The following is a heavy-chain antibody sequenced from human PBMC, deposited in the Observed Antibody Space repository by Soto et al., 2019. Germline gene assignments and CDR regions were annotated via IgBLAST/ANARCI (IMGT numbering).Heavy chain of an antibody. J-gene: IGHJ1*01. CDR2: INPNSGGT. D-gene: IGHD6-13*01. CDR3: ARRGEGIAAAPQLQH. CDR1: GYTFTGYY. Sequence: ASVKVSCKASGYTFTGYYMHWVRQAPGQGLEWMGWINPNSGGTNYAQKFQGRVTMTRDTSTSTAYMELSRLRSDDTAVYYCARRGEGIAAAPQLQHWGQGTLVTVSS. V-gene: IGHV1-2*02.